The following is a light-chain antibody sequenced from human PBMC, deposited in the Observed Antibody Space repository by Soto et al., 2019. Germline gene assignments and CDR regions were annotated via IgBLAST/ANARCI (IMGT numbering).Light chain of an antibody. Sequence: EIVLTQSPGTLSLSPGERATLSCRASQSISSSYLAWYQQNPGQAPRLLIYGASSRATGIPDRLSGSGSGTDFTITISRLEPEDFAVYYCQQYDSSPALTFGGGTKVEIK. CDR3: QQYDSSPALT. CDR2: GAS. J-gene: IGKJ4*01. CDR1: QSISSSY. V-gene: IGKV3-20*01.